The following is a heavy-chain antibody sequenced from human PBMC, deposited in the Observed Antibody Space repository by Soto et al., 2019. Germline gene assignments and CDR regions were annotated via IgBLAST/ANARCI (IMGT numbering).Heavy chain of an antibody. CDR1: GYTVTNYG. CDR3: AGDRLHFVWVRGPRDN. Sequence: QVQLVQSGAEVKKPGASVKVSCTASGYTVTNYGITWVRQAPGQGLEWMGWISAYNGNKNYAQKFQGRDTMTTDKSTSTGYMEVRSVRSVDTAVYYCAGDRLHFVWVRGPRDNWGQGTLVTVSS. V-gene: IGHV1-18*01. D-gene: IGHD3-9*01. J-gene: IGHJ1*01. CDR2: ISAYNGNK.